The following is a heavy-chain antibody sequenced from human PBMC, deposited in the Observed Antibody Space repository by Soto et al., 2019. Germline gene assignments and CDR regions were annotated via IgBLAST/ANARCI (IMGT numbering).Heavy chain of an antibody. Sequence: QVQLVQSGAEVKKPGSSVKVSCKASGGTFSSYTISWVRQAPGQGLEWMGRIIPSLGIANYAQKFQGRVTITADKSTSTAYMELSSLRSEDTAVYYCARDRAIGKERPPDYWGQGTLVTVSS. CDR3: ARDRAIGKERPPDY. V-gene: IGHV1-69*08. D-gene: IGHD2-2*01. J-gene: IGHJ4*02. CDR1: GGTFSSYT. CDR2: IIPSLGIA.